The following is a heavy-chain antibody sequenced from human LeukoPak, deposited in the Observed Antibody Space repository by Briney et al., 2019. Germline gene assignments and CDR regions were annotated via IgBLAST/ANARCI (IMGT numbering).Heavy chain of an antibody. CDR3: AKGTGSQLLWGHIDY. D-gene: IGHD2-2*01. J-gene: IGHJ4*02. Sequence: GGSLRLSCAASGFTFSSYAMSWVRQAPGKGLEWVSAISGSGGSTYYADSVKGRFTISRDNSKNTLYLQMNSRRAEDPAVYYCAKGTGSQLLWGHIDYWGQGTLVTVSS. V-gene: IGHV3-23*01. CDR2: ISGSGGST. CDR1: GFTFSSYA.